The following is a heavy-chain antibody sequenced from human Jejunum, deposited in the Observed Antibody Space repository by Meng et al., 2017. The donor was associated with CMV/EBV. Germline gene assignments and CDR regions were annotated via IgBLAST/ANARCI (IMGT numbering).Heavy chain of an antibody. Sequence: LPCAGSGFTFSSYAMSWVRQAPGKGPEWVSFIFGGGSSTYYADSVKGRFTISKDDSKNTLYLQMNSLRVEDTAVYYCTRESGYLIWGQGTTVTVSS. CDR1: GFTFSSYA. J-gene: IGHJ6*02. D-gene: IGHD5-12*01. V-gene: IGHV3-23*03. CDR3: TRESGYLI. CDR2: IFGGGSST.